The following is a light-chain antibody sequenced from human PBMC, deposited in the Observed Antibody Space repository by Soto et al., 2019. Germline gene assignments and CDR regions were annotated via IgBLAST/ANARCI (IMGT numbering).Light chain of an antibody. CDR1: SSDVGGYNY. V-gene: IGLV2-14*01. J-gene: IGLJ2*01. CDR2: DVS. CDR3: SSYTNVV. Sequence: QSALTQPASVSGSPGPSITISCTGTSSDVGGYNYASWYQQHPGKAPKLMIYDVSNRPTGVSNRFSGSKSGNTDSLTIAGLQAEDEAEYYCSSYTNVVFGGGTKVTVL.